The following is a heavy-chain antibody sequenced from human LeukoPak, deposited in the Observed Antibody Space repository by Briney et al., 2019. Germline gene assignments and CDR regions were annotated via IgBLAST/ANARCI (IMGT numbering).Heavy chain of an antibody. V-gene: IGHV1-58*01. CDR2: IVVGSGNT. CDR1: GFTFTSSA. CDR3: HVLLWFGESARDY. J-gene: IGHJ4*02. Sequence: PVKVSCKASGFTFTSSAVQWVRQARGQRLEWIGWIVVGSGNTNYAQKFQERVTITRDMSTSTAYMELSSLRSEDTAVYYCHVLLWFGESARDYWGQGTLVTVSP. D-gene: IGHD3-10*01.